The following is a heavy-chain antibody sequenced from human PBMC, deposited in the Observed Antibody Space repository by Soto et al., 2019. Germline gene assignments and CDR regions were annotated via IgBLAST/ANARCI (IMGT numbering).Heavy chain of an antibody. CDR1: GFTFSSYA. Sequence: PGGSLRLSCAASGFTFSSYAMHWVRQAPGKGLEWVAVISYDGSNKYYADSVEGRFTISRDNSKNTLYLQMNSLRAEDTAVYYCARFLLWWGEYYYYYGMDVGGQGTTATVSS. CDR3: ARFLLWWGEYYYYYGMDV. J-gene: IGHJ6*02. V-gene: IGHV3-30-3*01. CDR2: ISYDGSNK. D-gene: IGHD3-10*01.